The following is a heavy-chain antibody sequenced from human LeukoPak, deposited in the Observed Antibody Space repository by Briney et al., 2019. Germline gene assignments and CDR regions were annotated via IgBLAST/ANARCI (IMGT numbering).Heavy chain of an antibody. J-gene: IGHJ4*02. D-gene: IGHD3-22*01. CDR3: ARDERETYYYDSSGYSLDY. CDR2: INPNSGGT. Sequence: ASVKVSCKASGYTFTGYYMHWVRQAPGQGLEWMGWINPNSGGTNYAQEFQGRVTMTRDTSISTAYMELSRLRSDDTAVYYCARDERETYYYDSSGYSLDYWGQGTLVTVSS. V-gene: IGHV1-2*02. CDR1: GYTFTGYY.